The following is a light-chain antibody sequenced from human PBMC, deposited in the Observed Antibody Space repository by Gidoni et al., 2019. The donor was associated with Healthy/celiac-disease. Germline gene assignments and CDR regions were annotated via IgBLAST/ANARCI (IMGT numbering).Light chain of an antibody. V-gene: IGKV3-20*01. J-gene: IGKJ1*01. CDR1: QSVSSSD. Sequence: EIVLPQSPGTLSLSPGERATLSCRASQSVSSSDLAWYQQKPGQAPRLLIYGASSRATGIPDRFSGSGSGTDFTLTISRLEPEDFAVYYCQQYGSSWTFGQGTKVEIK. CDR2: GAS. CDR3: QQYGSSWT.